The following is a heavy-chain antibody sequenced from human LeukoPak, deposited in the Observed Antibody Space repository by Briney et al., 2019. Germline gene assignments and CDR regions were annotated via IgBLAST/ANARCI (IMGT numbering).Heavy chain of an antibody. CDR2: INPNNGDT. V-gene: IGHV1-2*02. Sequence: GASVKVSCKASGYTFTDYYMHWVRQAPGQGLEWMGWINPNNGDTNYAQKFQGRVTMTRDTSISTAYMELSRLRSDDTAVYYCATGGGSELDCWGQGTLVTVSS. CDR1: GYTFTDYY. J-gene: IGHJ4*02. CDR3: ATGGGSELDC. D-gene: IGHD1-26*01.